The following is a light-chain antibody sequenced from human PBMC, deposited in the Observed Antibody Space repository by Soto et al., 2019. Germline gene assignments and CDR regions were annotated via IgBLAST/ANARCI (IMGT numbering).Light chain of an antibody. CDR3: SSYTSSSSRV. CDR2: DVS. Sequence: QSALTQPASVSGSPGQSITISCTGTSSDVGGYNYVSWYQHYPGKAPKLMIYDVSTRPSGVSNRFSGSKSGNTASLTISGLQADDEADSYCSSYTSSSSRVFGGGTKLTVL. CDR1: SSDVGGYNY. J-gene: IGLJ2*01. V-gene: IGLV2-14*03.